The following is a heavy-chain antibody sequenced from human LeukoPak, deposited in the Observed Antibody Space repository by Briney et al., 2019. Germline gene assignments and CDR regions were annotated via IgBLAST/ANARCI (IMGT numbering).Heavy chain of an antibody. Sequence: GASVKVSCKASGYTFTSYGISWLRQAPGQGLEGMGWISAYNGNTNYPHKLQGRVTMTTDTSTSTAYMELRSLRSDDTAVYYCARVVGYSSQNWFDPWGQGTLVTVSS. CDR3: ARVVGYSSQNWFDP. D-gene: IGHD6-13*01. V-gene: IGHV1-18*01. CDR1: GYTFTSYG. CDR2: ISAYNGNT. J-gene: IGHJ5*02.